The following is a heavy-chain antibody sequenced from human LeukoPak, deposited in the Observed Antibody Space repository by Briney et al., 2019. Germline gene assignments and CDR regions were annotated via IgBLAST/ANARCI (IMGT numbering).Heavy chain of an antibody. CDR3: ARALYDFWSGYYLDY. D-gene: IGHD3-3*01. J-gene: IGHJ4*02. CDR2: IYYSGST. V-gene: IGHV4-61*05. CDR1: GGSISSSSYY. Sequence: SETLSLTCTVSGGSISSSSYYWGWIRQPPGKGLEWIGYIYYSGSTNYNPSLKSRVTISVDTSKNQFSLKLSSVTAADTAVYYCARALYDFWSGYYLDYWGQGTLVTVSS.